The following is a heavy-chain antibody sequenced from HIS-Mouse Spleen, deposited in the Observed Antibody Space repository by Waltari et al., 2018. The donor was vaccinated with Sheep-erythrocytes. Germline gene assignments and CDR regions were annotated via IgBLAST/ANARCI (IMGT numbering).Heavy chain of an antibody. V-gene: IGHV1-2*02. CDR1: GYTFTGYY. D-gene: IGHD3-10*01. CDR2: INPNRGGT. CDR3: ASGVIPYGSGSYFLDY. Sequence: QVQLVQSGAEVKKPGASVKVSCKASGYTFTGYYMHWVRQAPGQGLEWMGWINPNRGGTNYAQKFQGRVTMTRDTSISTAYMELSRLRSDDTAVYYCASGVIPYGSGSYFLDYWGQGTLVTVSS. J-gene: IGHJ4*02.